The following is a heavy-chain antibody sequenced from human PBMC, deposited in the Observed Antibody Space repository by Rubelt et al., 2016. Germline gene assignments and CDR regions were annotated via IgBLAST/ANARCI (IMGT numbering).Heavy chain of an antibody. CDR3: ARSSIAARPLDY. J-gene: IGHJ4*02. V-gene: IGHV4-39*01. CDR1: GGSISSSSYY. CDR2: IYYSGST. D-gene: IGHD6-6*01. Sequence: QLQLQESGPGLVKPSETLSLTCTVSGGSISSSSYYWGWIRQPPGKGLEWIGSIYYSGSTYYNPSLKSRVTISVDTSKNQFSLKLSSGTAADTAVYYCARSSIAARPLDYWGQGTLVTVSS.